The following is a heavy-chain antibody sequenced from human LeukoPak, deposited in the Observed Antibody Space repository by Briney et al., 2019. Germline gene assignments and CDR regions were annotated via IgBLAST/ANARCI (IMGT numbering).Heavy chain of an antibody. V-gene: IGHV4-59*01. CDR2: IYYSGST. CDR3: ASDWGVSARPGYMDV. J-gene: IGHJ6*03. Sequence: PSETLSLTCTVSGGSISNYYWSWIRQPPGKGLEWIGYIYYSGSTKYNPSLKSRVTISVDTSKNQFSLRLSPVTAADTAVYYCASDWGVSARPGYMDVWGKGTTVTVSS. CDR1: GGSISNYY. D-gene: IGHD6-6*01.